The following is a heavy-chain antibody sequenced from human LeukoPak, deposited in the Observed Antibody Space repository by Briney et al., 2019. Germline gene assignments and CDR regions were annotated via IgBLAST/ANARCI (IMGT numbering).Heavy chain of an antibody. CDR1: GFTFSSYW. Sequence: GGSLRLSCAASGFTFSSYWMSWVRQAPGKGLEWVANIKQDGSEKYYVDSVKGRFTISRDNAKNSLYLQMNSLRAEDTAVYYCASYYDSSGYFDAFDMWGQGTMVTVSS. D-gene: IGHD3-22*01. J-gene: IGHJ3*02. V-gene: IGHV3-7*05. CDR3: ASYYDSSGYFDAFDM. CDR2: IKQDGSEK.